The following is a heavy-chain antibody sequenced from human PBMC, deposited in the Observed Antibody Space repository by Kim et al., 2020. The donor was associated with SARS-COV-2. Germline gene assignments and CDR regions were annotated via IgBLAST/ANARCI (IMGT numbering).Heavy chain of an antibody. V-gene: IGHV1-24*01. CDR3: TSASPFCGANCLYWYFDV. Sequence: ASVKVSCKVSGYALNDLSIHWVRQAPGKGLEWMGGFDPEDEETIHAQKFQGRVTMTEDTSTDTAYMELSSLRSDDTAVYYCTSASPFCGANCLYWYFDVWGRGTLVTVTS. D-gene: IGHD2-21*02. CDR1: GYALNDLS. J-gene: IGHJ2*01. CDR2: FDPEDEET.